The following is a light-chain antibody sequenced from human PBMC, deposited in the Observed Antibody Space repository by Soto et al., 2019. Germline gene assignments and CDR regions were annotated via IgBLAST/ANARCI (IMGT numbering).Light chain of an antibody. J-gene: IGLJ2*01. CDR3: LAWDSGTLI. V-gene: IGLV3-1*01. Sequence: SYELTQPPSVSVSPGQTASITCSGDELGDKYVCWYQQKPGQSPVLVISQDTRRPSGIPERFSGSNSGNTATLTISGTQAMDEADYYCLAWDSGTLIFGGGTKLTV. CDR1: ELGDKY. CDR2: QDT.